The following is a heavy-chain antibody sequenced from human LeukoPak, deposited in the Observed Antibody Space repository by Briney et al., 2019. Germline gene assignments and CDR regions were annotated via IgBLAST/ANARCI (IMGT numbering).Heavy chain of an antibody. CDR2: MNQDGSEK. J-gene: IGHJ4*02. D-gene: IGHD2-8*02. V-gene: IGHV3-7*03. Sequence: PGGSLRLSCAASGFTFSNYWMTWVRQAPGKGLEWVANMNQDGSEKYFVDSLKGRFTISRDNAKNSLSLQMNSLRAEDTAVYYCARGHTVHRYWGQGTLVTASS. CDR1: GFTFSNYW. CDR3: ARGHTVHRY.